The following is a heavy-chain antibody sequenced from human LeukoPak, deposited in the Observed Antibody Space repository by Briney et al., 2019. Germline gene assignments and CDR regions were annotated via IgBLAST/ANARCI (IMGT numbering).Heavy chain of an antibody. CDR3: ARENYYDSSGYYYVDDY. CDR1: GGTFSSYA. CDR2: IIPIFGTA. J-gene: IGHJ4*02. D-gene: IGHD3-22*01. Sequence: SVKVSCKASGGTFSSYAISWVRQAPGQGLEWMGRIIPIFGTANYAQKFQGRVTITTDESTSTAYMELSSLRSEDTAVCYCARENYYDSSGYYYVDDYWGQGTLVTVSS. V-gene: IGHV1-69*05.